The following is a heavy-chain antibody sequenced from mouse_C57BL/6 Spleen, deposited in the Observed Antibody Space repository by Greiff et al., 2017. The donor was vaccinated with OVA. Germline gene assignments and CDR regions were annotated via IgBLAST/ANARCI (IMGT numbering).Heavy chain of an antibody. CDR3: ARSGYGSSRAMDY. CDR1: GYAFSSYW. J-gene: IGHJ4*01. D-gene: IGHD1-1*01. CDR2: IYPGDGDT. Sequence: VQLQQSGAELVKPGASVKISCKASGYAFSSYWMNWVKQRPGKGLEWIGQIYPGDGDTNYNGKFKGKATLTADKSSSTAYMQLSSLTSEDSAVYFCARSGYGSSRAMDYWGQGTSVTVSS. V-gene: IGHV1-80*01.